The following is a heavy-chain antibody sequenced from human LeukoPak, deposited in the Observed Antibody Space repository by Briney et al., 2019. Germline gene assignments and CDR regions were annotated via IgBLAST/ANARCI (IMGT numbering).Heavy chain of an antibody. CDR1: GFTFGGYG. Sequence: GGSLRLSCAGSGFTFGGYGMHWFRQTPGKGLEWVAVIAYDGSRAFYADSVKGRFTISRDNSKNTMSVQMEDLRAEDTTVYYCTRYNNDHFDYWGQGTLVTVTS. CDR2: IAYDGSRA. CDR3: TRYNNDHFDY. V-gene: IGHV3-33*01. D-gene: IGHD1-14*01. J-gene: IGHJ4*02.